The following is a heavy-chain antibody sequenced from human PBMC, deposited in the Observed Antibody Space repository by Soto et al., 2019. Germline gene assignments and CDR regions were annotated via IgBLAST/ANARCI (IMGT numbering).Heavy chain of an antibody. D-gene: IGHD3-3*02. CDR1: GGSFSGYY. J-gene: IGHJ6*02. V-gene: IGHV4-34*02. CDR2: IIHSGVT. CDR3: ARDGQSYHFWSGDQHERRYGVDV. Sequence: QVQLQQWGAGLLKPSETLSLTCAVYGGSFSGYYWTWIRQSPGKELEWIGGIIHSGVTNYNSSLKSPVTISRDTSKHHISLILYSVTAASAAVYYCARDGQSYHFWSGDQHERRYGVDVWGQWTAATASS.